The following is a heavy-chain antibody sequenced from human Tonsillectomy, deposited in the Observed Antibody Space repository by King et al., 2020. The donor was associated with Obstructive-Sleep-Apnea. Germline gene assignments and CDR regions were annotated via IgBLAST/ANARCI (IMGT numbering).Heavy chain of an antibody. J-gene: IGHJ4*02. Sequence: AQLVQSGAEVKKPGSSVKVSCKASGGTFSSYAISWVRQAPGQGLEWMGRSIPILGIANYAQKFQGRVTITADKSTSTAYMELSSLRSEDTAVYYCARGGYDSSGLLDYWGQGTLVTVSS. D-gene: IGHD3-22*01. V-gene: IGHV1-69*04. CDR1: GGTFSSYA. CDR3: ARGGYDSSGLLDY. CDR2: SIPILGIA.